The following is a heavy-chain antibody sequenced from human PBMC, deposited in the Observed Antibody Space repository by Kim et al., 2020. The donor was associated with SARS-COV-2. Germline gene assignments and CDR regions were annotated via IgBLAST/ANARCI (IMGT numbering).Heavy chain of an antibody. J-gene: IGHJ3*02. CDR3: ARESRGYSSGWSDAFDI. Sequence: SETLSLTCTVSGYSISSGYYWGWIRQPPGKGLEWIGSIYHSGSTYYNPSLKSRVTISVDTSKNQFSLKLSSVTAADTAVYYCARESRGYSSGWSDAFDIWGQGTMVTVSS. V-gene: IGHV4-38-2*02. CDR1: GYSISSGYY. D-gene: IGHD6-19*01. CDR2: IYHSGST.